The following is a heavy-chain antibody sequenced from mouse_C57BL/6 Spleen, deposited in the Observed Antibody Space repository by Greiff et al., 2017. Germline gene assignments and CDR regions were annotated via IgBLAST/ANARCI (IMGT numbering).Heavy chain of an antibody. J-gene: IGHJ4*01. CDR1: GYSFTSYY. Sequence: QVQLQQSGPELVKPGASVKISCKASGYSFTSYYIHWVKQRPGQGLEWIGWIYPGSGNTKYNEKFKGKATLTADTSSSTAYMQLSSLTSEDSAVYYCARHYYGSSYGENAMDYWGQGTSVTVSS. D-gene: IGHD1-1*01. CDR3: ARHYYGSSYGENAMDY. V-gene: IGHV1-66*01. CDR2: IYPGSGNT.